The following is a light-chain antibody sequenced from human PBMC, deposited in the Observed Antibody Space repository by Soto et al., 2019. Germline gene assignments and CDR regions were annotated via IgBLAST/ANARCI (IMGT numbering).Light chain of an antibody. CDR3: SSYGGSNHVV. CDR2: EVT. V-gene: IGLV2-8*01. J-gene: IGLJ2*01. CDR1: SSDVGGYNY. Sequence: QSALTQPPSASGSPGQSVTISCTGSSSDVGGYNYVSWYQQHPGKAPKLIIYEVTKRPSGVPDHFSGSKSGNTASLTVSGLQADDEADYYCSSYGGSNHVVFGGGT.